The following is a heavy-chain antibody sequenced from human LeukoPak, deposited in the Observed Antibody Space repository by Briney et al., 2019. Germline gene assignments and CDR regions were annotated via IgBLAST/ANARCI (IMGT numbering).Heavy chain of an antibody. CDR2: IIPIFGTA. Sequence: SVKVSCKASGGTFSSYAISWVRQAPGQGPEWMGGIIPIFGTANYAQKFQGRVTITADKSTSTAYMELSSLRSEDTAVYYCARARDVLLWFGEPSTPGFHNWFDPWGQGTLVTVSS. CDR3: ARARDVLLWFGEPSTPGFHNWFDP. V-gene: IGHV1-69*06. J-gene: IGHJ5*02. D-gene: IGHD3-10*01. CDR1: GGTFSSYA.